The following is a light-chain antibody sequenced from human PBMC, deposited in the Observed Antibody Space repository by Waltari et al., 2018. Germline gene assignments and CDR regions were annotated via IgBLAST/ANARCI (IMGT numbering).Light chain of an antibody. J-gene: IGLJ3*02. Sequence: QSALTQPASVSGSPGQSITISCTGTSSDVGGYNYVSWYQQHPGKAPKLMIYGVSQRPSGVSYRFSGSKSGNTASLTISGLQAEDEADYYCSSYTSSSTWVFGGGTKLTVL. CDR3: SSYTSSSTWV. V-gene: IGLV2-14*01. CDR2: GVS. CDR1: SSDVGGYNY.